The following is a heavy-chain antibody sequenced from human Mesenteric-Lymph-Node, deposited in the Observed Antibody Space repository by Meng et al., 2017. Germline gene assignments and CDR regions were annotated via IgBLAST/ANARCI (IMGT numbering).Heavy chain of an antibody. J-gene: IGHJ4*02. CDR1: GFTFSSYS. CDR2: ISSSSSYI. Sequence: VQLVESGGGLVQPGGSLRLSCASSGFTFSSYSMNWVRQAPGKGLEWVSSISSSSSYIYYADSVKGRFTITRDNAKNSLYLQMNSLRAEDTAVYYCARNVRLRDGYNSDYWGQGTLVTVSS. D-gene: IGHD5-24*01. CDR3: ARNVRLRDGYNSDY. V-gene: IGHV3-21*01.